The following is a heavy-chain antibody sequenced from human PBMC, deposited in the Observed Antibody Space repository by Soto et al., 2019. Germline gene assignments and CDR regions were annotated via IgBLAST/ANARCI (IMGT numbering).Heavy chain of an antibody. CDR1: GYSFTSYW. CDR3: ARRMATRNSDAFDI. CDR2: IYPGDSDT. D-gene: IGHD2-15*01. J-gene: IGHJ3*02. Sequence: GESLKISCKGSGYSFTSYWIGWGRQRPGKGLEWMGIIYPGDSDTRYSPSFQGQVTISADKSISTAYLQWSSLKASDTAMYYCARRMATRNSDAFDIWGQGTMVTVSS. V-gene: IGHV5-51*01.